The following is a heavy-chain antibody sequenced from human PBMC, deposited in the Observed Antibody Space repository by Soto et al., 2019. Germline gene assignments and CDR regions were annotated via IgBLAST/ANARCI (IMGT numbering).Heavy chain of an antibody. CDR3: ARAKFESTGWHQFNI. J-gene: IGHJ4*02. CDR2: VSHSGNT. D-gene: IGHD7-27*01. CDR1: GGSFTGHF. V-gene: IGHV4-34*01. Sequence: KPSETLSLTCTVSGGSFTGHFWSWVRQPPGKGLEWIGEVSHSGNTKYYPSLRSRATLSVDSSKNQISLALTSVTAADTAVYYCARAKFESTGWHQFNIWGQGTLVTVSS.